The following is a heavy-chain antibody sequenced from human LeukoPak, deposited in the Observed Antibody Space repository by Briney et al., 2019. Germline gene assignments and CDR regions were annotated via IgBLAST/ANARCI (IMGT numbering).Heavy chain of an antibody. V-gene: IGHV1-69*06. CDR3: ARVGGDSSGYKGGAFDI. Sequence: SVKVSCKASGGTFSSYAISWVRQAPGQGLEWMGGIIPIFGAANYAQKFQGRVTITADKSTSTAYMELSSLRSEDTAVYYCARVGGDSSGYKGGAFDIWGQGTMVTVSS. J-gene: IGHJ3*02. CDR1: GGTFSSYA. CDR2: IIPIFGAA. D-gene: IGHD3-22*01.